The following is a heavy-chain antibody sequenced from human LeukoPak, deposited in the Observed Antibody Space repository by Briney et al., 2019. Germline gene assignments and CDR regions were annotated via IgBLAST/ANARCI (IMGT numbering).Heavy chain of an antibody. J-gene: IGHJ3*02. Sequence: GESLKISCKGSGYIFTSYWIGWVRHMPGKGVEGMGIIYPGDADTRYSPSSQGHGTISADKSISTAYLQWSSLKASDTAMYFCARQREWGGGFDAFDIWGQGTMVTVSS. D-gene: IGHD2-15*01. CDR2: IYPGDADT. V-gene: IGHV5-51*01. CDR3: ARQREWGGGFDAFDI. CDR1: GYIFTSYW.